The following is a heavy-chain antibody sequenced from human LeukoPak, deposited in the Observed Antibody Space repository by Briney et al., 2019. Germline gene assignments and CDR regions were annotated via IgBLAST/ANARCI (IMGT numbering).Heavy chain of an antibody. CDR2: INAGNGNT. CDR1: GYTFTIYA. V-gene: IGHV1-3*01. Sequence: AASVKVSCKASGYTFTIYAMHWVRQAPGQRLEWMGWINAGNGNTKYSQKFQGRVTMTEDTSTDTAYMELSSLRSEDTAVYYCAIPPHVSPYYFDYWGQGTLVTVSS. D-gene: IGHD5/OR15-5a*01. CDR3: AIPPHVSPYYFDY. J-gene: IGHJ4*02.